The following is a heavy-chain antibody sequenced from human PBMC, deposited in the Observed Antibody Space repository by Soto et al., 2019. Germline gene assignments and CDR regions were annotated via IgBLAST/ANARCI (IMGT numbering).Heavy chain of an antibody. CDR3: ARVVGALGHWFDP. Sequence: QVQLVQSGGEVKKPGASVKVSCKASGYTFTSYGISWVRQAPGQGLEWMGRISAYNGNTNYAQKLQGRVTMTTDTSTSTEYLELRSRRSDDTAVYYCARVVGALGHWFDPWGQGTLVTVSS. D-gene: IGHD1-26*01. J-gene: IGHJ5*02. V-gene: IGHV1-18*01. CDR1: GYTFTSYG. CDR2: ISAYNGNT.